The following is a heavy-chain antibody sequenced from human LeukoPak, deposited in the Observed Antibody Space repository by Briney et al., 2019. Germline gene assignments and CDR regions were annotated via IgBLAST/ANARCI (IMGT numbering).Heavy chain of an antibody. V-gene: IGHV1-2*06. D-gene: IGHD3-10*01. CDR1: GYTFTGYY. J-gene: IGHJ5*02. CDR3: ARDSSSRGNWFDP. CDR2: INPNSGGT. Sequence: ASVKVSCKASGYTFTGYYMHWVRQAPGQGLEWMGRINPNSGGTNYAQKLQGRVTMTTDTSTSTAYMELRSLRSDDTAVYYCARDSSSRGNWFDPWGQGTLVTVSS.